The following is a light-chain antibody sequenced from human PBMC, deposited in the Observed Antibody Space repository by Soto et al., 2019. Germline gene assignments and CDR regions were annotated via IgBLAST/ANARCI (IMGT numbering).Light chain of an antibody. Sequence: EIVMTQSPATLSVSPGERASLSCRASQSVGSKLAWYQHKPGQAPRLLIYDASTRATGFPARFSGSGSGTEFTLTISSLQPEDFAVYYCQQYNNWPPSTFGPGTKVDIK. CDR2: DAS. CDR1: QSVGSK. V-gene: IGKV3-15*01. CDR3: QQYNNWPPST. J-gene: IGKJ3*01.